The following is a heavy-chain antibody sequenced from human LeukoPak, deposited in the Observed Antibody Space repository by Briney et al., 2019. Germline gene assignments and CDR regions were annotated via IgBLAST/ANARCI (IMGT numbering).Heavy chain of an antibody. CDR3: ARSSRELGGYAPWELMPPFDY. D-gene: IGHD1-7*01. CDR2: ISSSSTI. J-gene: IGHJ4*02. CDR1: GFTFSSYR. V-gene: IGHV3-48*01. Sequence: PGGSPRLSCAASGFTFSSYRMNWVRQAPGKGLEWVSYISSSSTIYYADSVKGRFTISRDNAKNSLYLQMNSLRAEDTAVYYCARSSRELGGYAPWELMPPFDYWGQGTLVTVSS.